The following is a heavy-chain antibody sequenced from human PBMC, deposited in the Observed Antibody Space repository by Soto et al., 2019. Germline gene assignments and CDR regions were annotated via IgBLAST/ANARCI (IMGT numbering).Heavy chain of an antibody. CDR3: ARGDDFDYYYGVDV. J-gene: IGHJ6*02. D-gene: IGHD3-16*01. CDR2: ITPIFGTA. V-gene: IGHV1-69*06. CDR1: GGTFNSHA. Sequence: ASVKVSCKASGGTFNSHAISWVRQAPGQGLEWMGGITPIFGTANYAQKFQGRVTIIADRFTTTGYMELSSLTSEDTAVYYCARGDDFDYYYGVDVWGQGTTVTVSS.